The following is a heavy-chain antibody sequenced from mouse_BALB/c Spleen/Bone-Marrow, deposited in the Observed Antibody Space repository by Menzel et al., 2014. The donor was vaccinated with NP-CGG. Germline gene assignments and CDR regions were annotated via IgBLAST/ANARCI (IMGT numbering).Heavy chain of an antibody. CDR2: ISSGGST. CDR1: GFTFSSYA. CDR3: ASPLYYGLHYYAMDY. D-gene: IGHD1-2*01. V-gene: IGHV5-6-5*01. J-gene: IGHJ4*01. Sequence: EVKLQESGGGLVTPGGSLKLSCAASGFTFSSYAMSWVRQTPEKRLEWVASISSGGSTYYPDSVKGRFTISRDNARNILYLQMSSLRSEDTAMYYCASPLYYGLHYYAMDYWGQGTSVIVS.